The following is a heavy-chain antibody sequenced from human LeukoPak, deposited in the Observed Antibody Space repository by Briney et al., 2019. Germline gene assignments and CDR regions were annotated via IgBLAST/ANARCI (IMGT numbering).Heavy chain of an antibody. CDR2: VSNSGTT. V-gene: IGHV4-38-2*02. J-gene: IGHJ4*02. CDR3: ARAPGSGWSD. Sequence: SETLSLACIVSGYSVSSGYYRGWSRRSPGKGLEWLAAVSNSGTTYYSPSLKGRVTISLDTFKNEFSLRLTSVTAADTGVYYCARAPGSGWSDWGQGARVTVSS. CDR1: GYSVSSGYY. D-gene: IGHD6-19*01.